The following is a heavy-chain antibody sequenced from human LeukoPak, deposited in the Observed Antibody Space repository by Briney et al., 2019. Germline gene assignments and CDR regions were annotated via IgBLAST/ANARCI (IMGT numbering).Heavy chain of an antibody. CDR1: GFTFSSYA. J-gene: IGHJ4*02. D-gene: IGHD5-18*01. CDR3: AKDIAQGYTFGSIEQDY. CDR2: ISESGSGT. Sequence: PGGSLRLSCAASGFTFSSYAMSWVRQAPGKGLEWVSAISESGSGTYYADSVKGRFTISRDNSKDTLSLQMNSLRAEDTAVYYCAKDIAQGYTFGSIEQDYWGLGTLVTVSS. V-gene: IGHV3-23*01.